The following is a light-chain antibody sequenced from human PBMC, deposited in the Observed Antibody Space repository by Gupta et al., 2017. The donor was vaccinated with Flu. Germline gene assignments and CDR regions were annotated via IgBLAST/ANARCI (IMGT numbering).Light chain of an antibody. CDR2: DAS. CDR3: QQRSNWTPMT. J-gene: IGKJ5*01. CDR1: QSISSY. Sequence: DTVLTPSPATLSLSPGERATLSCRASQSISSYLAWYQQKPRQAPRLLIYDASTRATGTPPRFSGSRSGTDFTLTISSLEPEDYAVYYCQQRSNWTPMTFGQGTRLEIK. V-gene: IGKV3-11*01.